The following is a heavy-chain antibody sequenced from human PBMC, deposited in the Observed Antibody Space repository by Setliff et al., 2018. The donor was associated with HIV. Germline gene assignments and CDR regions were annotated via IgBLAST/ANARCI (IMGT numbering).Heavy chain of an antibody. CDR3: ARVRGKGYSSGWYYFDY. D-gene: IGHD6-19*01. J-gene: IGHJ4*02. V-gene: IGHV4-39*02. CDR1: GGSIIENNFY. Sequence: PSETLSLTCTISGGSIIENNFYWGWLRQPPGKGLEWIGSINYSGTTYSNPSLKTRVTTSMDTSKTRFSLKMTSVTAADTAVYYCARVRGKGYSSGWYYFDYWGQGTLVTVSS. CDR2: INYSGTT.